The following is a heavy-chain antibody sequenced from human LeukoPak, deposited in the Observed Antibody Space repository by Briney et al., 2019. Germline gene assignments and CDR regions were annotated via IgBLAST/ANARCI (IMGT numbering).Heavy chain of an antibody. CDR1: GGSISSYY. CDR3: ARTIVVAGYNWFDP. Sequence: PSETLSLTCTVSGGSISSYYWNWIRQPPGKGLEWIGYIYDSGSTNYNPSLKSRVTISVDTSKNQFSLKLTSVTAADTAVYYCARTIVVAGYNWFDPWGQGTLVTVSS. V-gene: IGHV4-59*01. J-gene: IGHJ5*02. CDR2: IYDSGST. D-gene: IGHD6-19*01.